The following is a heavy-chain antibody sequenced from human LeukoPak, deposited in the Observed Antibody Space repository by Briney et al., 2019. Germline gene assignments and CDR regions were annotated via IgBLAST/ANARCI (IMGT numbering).Heavy chain of an antibody. CDR2: ISSNGGST. J-gene: IGHJ3*02. CDR3: AKPVVPAAMIPDAFDI. Sequence: GGSLRLSCAASGFTFSSYAMHWVRQAPGKGLEYVSAISSNGGSTYYANSVKGRFTISRDNSKNTLYLQMNSLRAEDTAVYYCAKPVVPAAMIPDAFDIWGQGTMVTVSS. CDR1: GFTFSSYA. D-gene: IGHD2-2*01. V-gene: IGHV3-64*01.